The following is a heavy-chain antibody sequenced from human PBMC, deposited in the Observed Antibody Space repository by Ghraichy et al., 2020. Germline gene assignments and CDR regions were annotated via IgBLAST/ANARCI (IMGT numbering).Heavy chain of an antibody. CDR2: IYSGGST. CDR1: GFTVSSNY. V-gene: IGHV3-53*01. Sequence: GGSLRLSCAASGFTVSSNYMSWVRQAPGKGLEWVSVIYSGGSTYYADSVKGRFTISRDNSKNTLYLQMNSLRAEDTAVYYCARDRSYCSSTSCYNRPYYYMDVWGKGTTVTVSS. D-gene: IGHD2-2*01. J-gene: IGHJ6*03. CDR3: ARDRSYCSSTSCYNRPYYYMDV.